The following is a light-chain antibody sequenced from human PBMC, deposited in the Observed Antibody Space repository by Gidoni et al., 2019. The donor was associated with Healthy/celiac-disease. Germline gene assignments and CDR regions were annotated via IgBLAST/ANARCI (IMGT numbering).Light chain of an antibody. CDR1: SGSIASNY. Sequence: NFMLTQPHSVSESPGKTVTISCTRSSGSIASNYVQWYQQRPGRSPTTVIYEDNQRPSGVPDRFSGSTDSSSNSASLTISGLKTEDEADYYCQSYDSSNVVFGGGTKLTVL. J-gene: IGLJ2*01. CDR3: QSYDSSNVV. CDR2: EDN. V-gene: IGLV6-57*01.